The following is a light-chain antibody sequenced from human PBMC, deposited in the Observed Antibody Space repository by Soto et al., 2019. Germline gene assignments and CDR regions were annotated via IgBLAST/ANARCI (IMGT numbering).Light chain of an antibody. Sequence: QSVLTQAPSASGTPGQRVTISCSGSSSNIGSNFVYWYQKFPGTAPKVLIYRNDQRPSGVPDRFSGSKSGTSASLAITGLRPEDEADYYCAAWDDSLSGPVFGGGTKLTVL. CDR2: RND. CDR1: SSNIGSNF. CDR3: AAWDDSLSGPV. V-gene: IGLV1-47*01. J-gene: IGLJ2*01.